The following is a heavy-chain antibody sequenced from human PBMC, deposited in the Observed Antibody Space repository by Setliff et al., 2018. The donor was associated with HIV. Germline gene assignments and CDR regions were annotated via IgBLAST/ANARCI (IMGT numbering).Heavy chain of an antibody. CDR3: ARDDVFKSSSFDY. CDR2: ISAYNGNT. CDR1: GGTFSSYA. D-gene: IGHD6-13*01. J-gene: IGHJ4*02. Sequence: ASVKVCKPSGGTFSSYAISWVRQAPGQGLEWMGWISAYNGNTNYAQKLQGRITMTTDPSTSTAYMDLRSLRSDDTAVYYCARDDVFKSSSFDYWGQGTLVTVSS. V-gene: IGHV1-18*01.